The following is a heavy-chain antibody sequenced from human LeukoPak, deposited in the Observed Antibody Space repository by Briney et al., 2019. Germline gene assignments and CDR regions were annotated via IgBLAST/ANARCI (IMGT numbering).Heavy chain of an antibody. CDR1: GYTFTNYA. CDR2: INAGNGHT. CDR3: TRGFDY. Sequence: GASVKVSCKASGYTFTNYALRWVRQAPGQGLEWMGWINAGNGHTKYSQKFQDRVTITRDTSASTAYMELSSLRSEDTAVYYCTRGFDYWGQGTLVTVSS. J-gene: IGHJ4*02. V-gene: IGHV1-3*01.